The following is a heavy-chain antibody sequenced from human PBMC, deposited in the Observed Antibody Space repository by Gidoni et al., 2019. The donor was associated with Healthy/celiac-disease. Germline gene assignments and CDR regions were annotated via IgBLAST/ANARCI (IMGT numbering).Heavy chain of an antibody. Sequence: QVQLVASGGGVVQPGRSLRLSCAASAFTFSSYGMHWVRQAPGKGLEWVAVISYDGSKKYYADSVKGRFTISRDNSKNTLYLQMNSLRAEDTAVYYCAKGLRVVVVAATGYWGQGTLVTVSS. J-gene: IGHJ4*02. CDR1: AFTFSSYG. D-gene: IGHD2-15*01. V-gene: IGHV3-30*18. CDR3: AKGLRVVVVAATGY. CDR2: ISYDGSKK.